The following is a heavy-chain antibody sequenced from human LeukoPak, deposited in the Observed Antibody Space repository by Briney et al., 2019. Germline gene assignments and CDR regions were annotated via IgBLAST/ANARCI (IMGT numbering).Heavy chain of an antibody. Sequence: AGGSLRLSCAASGFTFSSYWMSWVRQAPGKGLQSVAYISQDVSHKYYVDSVKGRFTISRDNAKNSLHLEMNSLRAEDTALYYCARVGYNGWNLENWGQGTLVTVSS. J-gene: IGHJ4*02. CDR3: ARVGYNGWNLEN. CDR2: ISQDVSHK. D-gene: IGHD5-12*01. V-gene: IGHV3-7*01. CDR1: GFTFSSYW.